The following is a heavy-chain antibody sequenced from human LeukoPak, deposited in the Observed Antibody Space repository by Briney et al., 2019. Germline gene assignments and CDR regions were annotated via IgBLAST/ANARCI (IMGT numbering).Heavy chain of an antibody. Sequence: GESLEISFKGSGYSFTSYWIGWVRQMPGKGLEWMGIINPGDSGTTYSPSFQGQVTISADKSISTAYLQWSSLKASDTAMYYCARQSGSGSYRSAFGYWGQGTLVTVSS. CDR1: GYSFTSYW. CDR2: INPGDSGT. J-gene: IGHJ4*02. CDR3: ARQSGSGSYRSAFGY. D-gene: IGHD3-10*01. V-gene: IGHV5-51*01.